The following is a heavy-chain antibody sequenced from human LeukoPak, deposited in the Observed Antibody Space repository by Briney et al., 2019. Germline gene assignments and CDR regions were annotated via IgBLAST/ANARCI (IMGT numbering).Heavy chain of an antibody. J-gene: IGHJ5*02. V-gene: IGHV4-61*02. Sequence: SETLSLTCTVSGGSISSGSYYWSWLRQPAGTGLEWIGRIYTSGSTNYNPSLKSRVTISADTSKNQFSLKLSSVTAADTAVYYCAGTSLVPAAPNWFDPWGQGTLVTVSS. CDR3: AGTSLVPAAPNWFDP. CDR2: IYTSGST. CDR1: GGSISSGSYY. D-gene: IGHD2-2*01.